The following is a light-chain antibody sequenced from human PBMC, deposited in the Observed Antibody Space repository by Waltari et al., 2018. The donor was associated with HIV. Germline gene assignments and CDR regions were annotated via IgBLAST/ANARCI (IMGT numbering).Light chain of an antibody. CDR3: QARHSWPPLFT. V-gene: IGKV1-5*03. CDR2: KAS. CDR1: QSISSY. J-gene: IGKJ3*01. Sequence: DIQMTQSPSTLSASVGDRVTVTCRASQSISSYLAWYQQKPGKAPKLLIYKASTLDSGVPSRFSGSGSGTDFSLTISSLEPEDFAIYYCQARHSWPPLFTFGPGTKVEMK.